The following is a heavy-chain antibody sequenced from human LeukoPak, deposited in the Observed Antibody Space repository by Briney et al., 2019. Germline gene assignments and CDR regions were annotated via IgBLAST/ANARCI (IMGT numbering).Heavy chain of an antibody. Sequence: PGGSLRLSSAASGFTFSTFALHWVRQAPGKGLEWVAAISYDERGKYYADSMKGRFTISRDNSKNTLYLQMNSLTTEDTAVYYCARDGMAVFDHWGQGALVTVSS. CDR3: ARDGMAVFDH. CDR2: ISYDERGK. D-gene: IGHD5-24*01. V-gene: IGHV3-30*04. J-gene: IGHJ4*02. CDR1: GFTFSTFA.